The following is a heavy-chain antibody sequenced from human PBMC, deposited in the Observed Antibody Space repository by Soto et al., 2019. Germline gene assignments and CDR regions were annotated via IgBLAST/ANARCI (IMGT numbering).Heavy chain of an antibody. CDR3: ARHKGAMVNIHY. D-gene: IGHD5-18*01. CDR1: GGSISSYY. J-gene: IGHJ4*02. Sequence: QVQLQESGPGLVKPSETLSLTCTVSGGSISSYYWSWIRQPPGKGLEWIGYIYYSGSTNYNPSLKSRITTSVDTSKNQFSLKLSSVTAADTAVYYCARHKGAMVNIHYWGQGTLVTVAS. CDR2: IYYSGST. V-gene: IGHV4-59*08.